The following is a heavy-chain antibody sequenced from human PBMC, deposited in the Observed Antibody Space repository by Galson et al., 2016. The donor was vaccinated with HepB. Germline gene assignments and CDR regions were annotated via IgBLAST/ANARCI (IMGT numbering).Heavy chain of an antibody. D-gene: IGHD3-9*01. V-gene: IGHV3-30-3*01. CDR2: ISYDGSNK. J-gene: IGHJ4*02. CDR3: ARDRDALRYFDSFDY. Sequence: SLRLSCAASGFPFSSYAMHWVRQAPGKGLEWVAVISYDGSNKYYADSVKGRFTISRDNSKNTLYLQMNSLRAEATAVDYCARDRDALRYFDSFDYWGQGTLVTVSS. CDR1: GFPFSSYA.